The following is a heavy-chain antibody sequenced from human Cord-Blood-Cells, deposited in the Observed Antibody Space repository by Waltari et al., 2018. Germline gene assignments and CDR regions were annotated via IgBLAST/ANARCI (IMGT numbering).Heavy chain of an antibody. V-gene: IGHV1-69*01. CDR1: GGTCSSYA. CDR3: ASELGGDSNYVY. J-gene: IGHJ4*02. Sequence: QVQLVQSGAEVKTPGSSVKVSCKASGGTCSSYAISWVRQAPGQGLEWIGGIIPIFGTANYAQKFQGRVTSTADESTSTAYMELSSLRSEDTAVYYCASELGGDSNYVYWGQGTLVTVSS. CDR2: IIPIFGTA. D-gene: IGHD4-4*01.